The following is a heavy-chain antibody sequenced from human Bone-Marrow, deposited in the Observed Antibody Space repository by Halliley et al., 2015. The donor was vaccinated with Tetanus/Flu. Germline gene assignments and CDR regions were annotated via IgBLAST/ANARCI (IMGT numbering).Heavy chain of an antibody. Sequence: YYADSVKGRLPISRDNSKNTLFLQMSSLRAGDTAVYYCVKPKYCSDGSCYKNYYYFGLDVWGQGTTVPVSS. D-gene: IGHD2-15*01. V-gene: IGHV3-64D*06. J-gene: IGHJ6*02. CDR3: VKPKYCSDGSCYKNYYYFGLDV.